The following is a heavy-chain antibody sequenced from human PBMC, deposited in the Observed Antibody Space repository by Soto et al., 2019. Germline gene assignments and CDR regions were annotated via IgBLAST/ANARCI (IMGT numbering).Heavy chain of an antibody. CDR1: AYTFTDYH. J-gene: IGHJ6*02. Sequence: ASVKVSCKASAYTFTDYHVHWVQQAPGQGLERWGRFQRKSGGTSTAQKSKGWITTTRETSINTAYMELTRLKSDDTAVYSRARGHSLDCTKGVCSSFYTHDMAVWGHGTTVTV. D-gene: IGHD2-8*01. CDR3: ARGHSLDCTKGVCSSFYTHDMAV. V-gene: IGHV1-2*04. CDR2: FQRKSGGT.